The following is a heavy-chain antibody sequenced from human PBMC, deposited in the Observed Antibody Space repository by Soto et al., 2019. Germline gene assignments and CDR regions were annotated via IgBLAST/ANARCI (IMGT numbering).Heavy chain of an antibody. CDR2: INADGNYT. CDR1: GFTFSIYW. CDR3: ARGGAYGDYRSDY. D-gene: IGHD4-17*01. V-gene: IGHV3-74*01. Sequence: EVQLVESGGGLVQPGGSLRLSCAASGFTFSIYWMHWVRQVPGKGLVWVSRINADGNYTSNADFVKGRFTVSRDNAKNTLYLQMDSLRAEDTAVYFCARGGAYGDYRSDYWGHGTLVTVSS. J-gene: IGHJ4*01.